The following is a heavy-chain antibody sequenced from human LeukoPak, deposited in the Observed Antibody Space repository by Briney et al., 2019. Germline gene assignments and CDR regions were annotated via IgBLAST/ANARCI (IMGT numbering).Heavy chain of an antibody. Sequence: PSETLSLTGTVSGVSTSSSSYYWGGIRQPPGKGLEWIGSSYYSGSTYYNPSLKSRLPISVGTSKHQFSLTLSSVTAADTAVYYCARLYSSGWYSGYYYYMDVWGKGTTVTISS. CDR1: GVSTSSSSYY. CDR3: ARLYSSGWYSGYYYYMDV. J-gene: IGHJ6*03. D-gene: IGHD6-19*01. CDR2: SYYSGST. V-gene: IGHV4-39*01.